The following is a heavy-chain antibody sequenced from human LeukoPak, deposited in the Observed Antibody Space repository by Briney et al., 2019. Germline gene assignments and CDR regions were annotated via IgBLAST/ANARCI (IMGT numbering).Heavy chain of an antibody. D-gene: IGHD3-22*01. CDR1: GFTISTYA. Sequence: SGGSPRLSCAASGFTISTYAMTWVRQAPGKGLEWVSSITSSGATTYYADSVKGRFTISRGISKNTLYLQMNSLTAEDSAVYYCAKGITLVIRNWFDPWGQGTLVTVSS. J-gene: IGHJ5*02. CDR3: AKGITLVIRNWFDP. V-gene: IGHV3-23*01. CDR2: ITSSGATT.